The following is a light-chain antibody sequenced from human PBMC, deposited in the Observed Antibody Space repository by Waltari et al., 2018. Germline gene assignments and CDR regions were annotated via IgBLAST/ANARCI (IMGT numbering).Light chain of an antibody. CDR2: DAS. J-gene: IGKJ5*01. Sequence: DIQMTQSPSSLSASVGDRVTITCQASHDISNYLNWYQQKPGKAPKLLIYDASNLETGVPSRFSGSGSGTDFIFTISSLQPEDIATYYCQQYDNLPITFGQGTRLEIK. CDR3: QQYDNLPIT. V-gene: IGKV1-33*01. CDR1: HDISNY.